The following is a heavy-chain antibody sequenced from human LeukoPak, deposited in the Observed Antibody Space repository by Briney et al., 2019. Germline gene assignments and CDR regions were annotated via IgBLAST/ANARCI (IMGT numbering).Heavy chain of an antibody. D-gene: IGHD3-16*01. V-gene: IGHV3-66*03. Sequence: GGSLRLSCAGSGFSVSNYYMDWVRQAPGKGLEWVSLIRDSGATFYADSVKGRFTISRDNSKNTIYLQMNRLRVEDTAVYFCARDRAVTQVWVEFDSWGQGTQVTVSS. CDR1: GFSVSNYY. CDR3: ARDRAVTQVWVEFDS. CDR2: IRDSGAT. J-gene: IGHJ5*01.